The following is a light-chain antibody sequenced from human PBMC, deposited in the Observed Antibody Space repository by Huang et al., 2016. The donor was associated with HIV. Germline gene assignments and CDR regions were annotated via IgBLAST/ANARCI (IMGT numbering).Light chain of an antibody. CDR3: QQYYVTPLT. CDR2: WAA. CDR1: QNIFHSPTNKNY. J-gene: IGKJ4*01. V-gene: IGKV4-1*01. Sequence: DIVMTQSPDSLAVSLGERAIINCKSSQNIFHSPTNKNYLAWYQQKPGQPPKLLIYWAASRESGVPDRFSGSGSGTDFTLAISSLQAEDVAVYYCQQYYVTPLTFGGGTKVQIK.